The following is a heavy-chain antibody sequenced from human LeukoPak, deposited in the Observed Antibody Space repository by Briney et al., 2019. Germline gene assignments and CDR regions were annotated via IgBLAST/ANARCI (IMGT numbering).Heavy chain of an antibody. D-gene: IGHD3-22*01. CDR2: MNPNSGNT. J-gene: IGHJ4*02. CDR3: AREDYYDSGSNDY. Sequence: GASVKVSCKASGYTFTGYYMHWVRQATGQGLEWMGWMNPNSGNTAYAQKFQGRVTITRNTSISTAYMELSGLRSEDTAVYYCAREDYYDSGSNDYWGQGTLVTVSS. CDR1: GYTFTGYY. V-gene: IGHV1-8*03.